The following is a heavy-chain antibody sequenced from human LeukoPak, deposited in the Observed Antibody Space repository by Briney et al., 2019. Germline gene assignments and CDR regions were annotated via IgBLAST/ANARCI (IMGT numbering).Heavy chain of an antibody. CDR1: GGTFSSYA. Sequence: SVKVSCKASGGTFSSYAISWVRQAPGQGLEWMGGIIPIFGTANYAQRFQGRVTITTDESTSTAYMELSSLRSEDTAVYYCASVPPRDFWSGYYHYWGQGTLVTVSS. CDR2: IIPIFGTA. CDR3: ASVPPRDFWSGYYHY. D-gene: IGHD3-3*01. V-gene: IGHV1-69*05. J-gene: IGHJ4*02.